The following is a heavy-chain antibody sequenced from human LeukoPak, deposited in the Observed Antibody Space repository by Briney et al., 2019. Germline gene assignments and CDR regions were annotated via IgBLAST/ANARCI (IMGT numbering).Heavy chain of an antibody. V-gene: IGHV1-69*01. CDR3: ARDLVAVAGLGWFDP. CDR1: GGTFSSYA. J-gene: IGHJ5*02. Sequence: ASVKVSCKASGGTFSSYAISWVRQAPGQGLEWMGEIIPIFGTANYAQKSQGRVTITADESTSTAYMELSSLRSEDTAVYYCARDLVAVAGLGWFDPWGQGTLVTVPS. D-gene: IGHD6-19*01. CDR2: IIPIFGTA.